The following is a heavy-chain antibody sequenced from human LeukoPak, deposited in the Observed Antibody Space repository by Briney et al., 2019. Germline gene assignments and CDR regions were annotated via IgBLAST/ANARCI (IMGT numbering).Heavy chain of an antibody. V-gene: IGHV3-53*01. J-gene: IGHJ5*02. CDR1: GFTVSDNY. CDR3: AGDAPQVPAAGVLAS. CDR2: MYSRGDT. D-gene: IGHD2-2*01. Sequence: PAGSLRLSCAASGFTVSDNYMSWVRQAPGKGLEWVSVMYSRGDTYYADSVKGRFTFSRDISKNTLYLQMNSLRTEDTAMYYCAGDAPQVPAAGVLASWGQGTLVTVSS.